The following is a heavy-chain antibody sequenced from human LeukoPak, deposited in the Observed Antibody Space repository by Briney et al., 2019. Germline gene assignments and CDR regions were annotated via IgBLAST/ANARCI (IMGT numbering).Heavy chain of an antibody. CDR2: VDPEDGET. CDR1: GYTLSQLS. V-gene: IGHV1-24*01. CDR3: TTVYHYDNNDGTYYSDY. D-gene: IGHD3-22*01. Sequence: GASVKVSCKVSGYTLSQLSIHWVRQAPGKGLEWMGGVDPEDGETLYAPNFQGRVSMTEDRSTDTAYMELSSLRSEDTALYYCTTVYHYDNNDGTYYSDYWGQGTLVTVSS. J-gene: IGHJ4*02.